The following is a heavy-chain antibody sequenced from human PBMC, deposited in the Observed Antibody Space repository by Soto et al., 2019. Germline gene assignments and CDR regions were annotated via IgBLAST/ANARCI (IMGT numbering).Heavy chain of an antibody. Sequence: QVHLVQSGAVVENPGASVKVSCKASGYTFTNFGINWVRQAPGQGLECMGWITPYNGNANYPQKHQDRLTITTDTSTNTDYLERRSLRSDDTAVYFCARARMFSGAHHDYWGQGTRVTVSS. CDR1: GYTFTNFG. J-gene: IGHJ4*02. CDR2: ITPYNGNA. D-gene: IGHD1-26*01. CDR3: ARARMFSGAHHDY. V-gene: IGHV1-18*04.